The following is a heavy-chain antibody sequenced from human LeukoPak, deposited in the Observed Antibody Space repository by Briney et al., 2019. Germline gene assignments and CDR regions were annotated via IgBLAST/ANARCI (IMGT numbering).Heavy chain of an antibody. CDR1: GFTFNSYA. CDR3: ARDTGGYDYSRFYYYYYMDV. CDR2: ISGSGGST. V-gene: IGHV3-23*01. Sequence: GGSLRLSCAASGFTFNSYAMSWVRQAPGKGLEWVSAISGSGGSTYYADSVKGRFTISRDNSKNSLYPQMNSLRAEDTAVYYCARDTGGYDYSRFYYYYYMDVWGKGTTVTISS. D-gene: IGHD5-12*01. J-gene: IGHJ6*03.